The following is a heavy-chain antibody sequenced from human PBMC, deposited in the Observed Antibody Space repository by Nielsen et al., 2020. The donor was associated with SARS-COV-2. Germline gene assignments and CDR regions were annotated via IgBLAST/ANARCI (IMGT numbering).Heavy chain of an antibody. Sequence: GGSLRLSCTASGFTFGDYAMSWFRQAPGQGLEWVAFIKSKDYGGTAEYAASVKDRFTISRDDSKSSVYLQMDSLKTEDTAVYYCTRLADWGQGTLVTVSS. V-gene: IGHV3-49*03. CDR3: TRLAD. CDR1: GFTFGDYA. J-gene: IGHJ4*02. CDR2: IKSKDYGGTA.